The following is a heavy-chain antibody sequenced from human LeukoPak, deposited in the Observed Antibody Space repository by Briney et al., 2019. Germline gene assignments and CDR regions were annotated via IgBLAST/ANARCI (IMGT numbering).Heavy chain of an antibody. D-gene: IGHD3-3*01. CDR2: ISSRSGSSI. V-gene: IGHV3-11*01. CDR1: GFTFSDYY. CDR3: AKLSGGVVIIPLVDY. J-gene: IGHJ4*02. Sequence: GGSLRLSCAASGFTFSDYYMTWIRQAPGKGLEWVSYISSRSGSSIYYADSVKGRFTISRDNAENSLYLQMNSLRAEDTAVYYCAKLSGGVVIIPLVDYWGQGTLVTVSS.